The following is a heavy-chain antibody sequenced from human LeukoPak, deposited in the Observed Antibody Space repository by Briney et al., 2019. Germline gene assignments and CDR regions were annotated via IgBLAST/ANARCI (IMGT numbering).Heavy chain of an antibody. Sequence: PSETLSLTCTVSGGSISSYYWSWIRQPPGEGLEWIAYIHYSGSTNYNNSLKSRVTISVDTSKNQFSLKLSSVTAADTAVYYCARGDRSWYVGLDYWGQGTLVTVSS. CDR2: IHYSGST. CDR1: GGSISSYY. J-gene: IGHJ4*02. CDR3: ARGDRSWYVGLDY. V-gene: IGHV4-59*01. D-gene: IGHD6-13*01.